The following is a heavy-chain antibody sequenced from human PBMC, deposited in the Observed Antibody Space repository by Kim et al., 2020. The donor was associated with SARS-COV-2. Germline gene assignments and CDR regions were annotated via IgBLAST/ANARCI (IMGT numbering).Heavy chain of an antibody. D-gene: IGHD3-10*01. CDR3: ASSVRRYYYGSGSYYNSGMDV. CDR1: GFTFSSYG. J-gene: IGHJ6*02. CDR2: ISYDGSNK. Sequence: GGSLRLSCAASGFTFSSYGMHWVRQAPGKGLEWVAVISYDGSNKYYADSVKGRFTISRDNSKNTLYLQMNSLRAEDTAVYYCASSVRRYYYGSGSYYNSGMDVWGQGTTVTVSS. V-gene: IGHV3-33*05.